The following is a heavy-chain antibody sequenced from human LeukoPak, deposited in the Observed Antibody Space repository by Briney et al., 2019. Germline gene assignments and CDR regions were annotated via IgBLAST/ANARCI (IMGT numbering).Heavy chain of an antibody. J-gene: IGHJ4*02. CDR1: GFTFSSYG. D-gene: IGHD1-26*01. CDR3: ARDGGSYGDYYDS. CDR2: IWYDGSEK. V-gene: IGHV3-33*01. Sequence: GGSLRLSCAASGFTFSSYGMHWVRLAPGKGLEWVAVIWYDGSEKYYGDSVKGRFTISRDNSKNTVYLQMHSLRAEDTAVYYCARDGGSYGDYYDSWGQGTLVTVSS.